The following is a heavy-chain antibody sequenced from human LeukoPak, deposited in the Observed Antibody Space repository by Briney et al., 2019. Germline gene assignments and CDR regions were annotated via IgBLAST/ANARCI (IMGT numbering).Heavy chain of an antibody. Sequence: RSLRLSCAASGFTFSHYGMHWVRQAPGKGLEWVAVISYDGSNKYYADSVKGRFTISRDNSKNTLYLQMNSLRAEDTAVYYCARVGDSSGPIDYWGQGTLVTVSS. CDR2: ISYDGSNK. CDR3: ARVGDSSGPIDY. CDR1: GFTFSHYG. D-gene: IGHD3-22*01. J-gene: IGHJ4*02. V-gene: IGHV3-30*03.